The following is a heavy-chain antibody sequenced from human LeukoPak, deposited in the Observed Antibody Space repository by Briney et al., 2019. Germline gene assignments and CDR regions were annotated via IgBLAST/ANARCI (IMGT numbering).Heavy chain of an antibody. CDR1: GFTFSNAW. V-gene: IGHV3-15*01. J-gene: IGHJ6*03. D-gene: IGHD1-1*01. CDR3: TTDLEYYYYYYMDV. CDR2: IRSKTDGGTT. Sequence: GGSLRLSCAASGFTFSNAWMSWVRQAPGKGLEWVGRIRSKTDGGTTDYAAPVKGRFTISRDDSKSTVYLQMNSLKTEDTAVYYCTTDLEYYYYYYMDVWGKGTTVTVSS.